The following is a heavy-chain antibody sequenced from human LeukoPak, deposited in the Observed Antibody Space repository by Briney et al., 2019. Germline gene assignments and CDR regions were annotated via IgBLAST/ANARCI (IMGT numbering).Heavy chain of an antibody. CDR3: ARAQGPGAFDL. Sequence: GGSLRLSCAASGFSFSSYWMSWVRQAPGEGLEWVAKIKPDGTKTSYVDSMKGRFTISKDNAKNSLYLQMSSLRAEDTAIYYCARAQGPGAFDLWGQGTVVTVSS. CDR1: GFSFSSYW. V-gene: IGHV3-7*05. J-gene: IGHJ3*01. CDR2: IKPDGTKT. D-gene: IGHD1-14*01.